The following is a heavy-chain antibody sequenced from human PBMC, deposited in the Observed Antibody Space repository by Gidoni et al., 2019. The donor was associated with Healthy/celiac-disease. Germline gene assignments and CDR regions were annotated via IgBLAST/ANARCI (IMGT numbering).Heavy chain of an antibody. Sequence: EVQLVESGGGLVQPRGSLRLSCAASGFTFRSYSMNWVRQAPGKGLEWVSYISSSSSTIYYADSVKGRFTISRDNAKNSLYLQMNSLRDEDTAVYYCARDSSSWYHYYGMDVWGQGTTVTVSS. V-gene: IGHV3-48*02. D-gene: IGHD6-13*01. J-gene: IGHJ6*02. CDR1: GFTFRSYS. CDR2: ISSSSSTI. CDR3: ARDSSSWYHYYGMDV.